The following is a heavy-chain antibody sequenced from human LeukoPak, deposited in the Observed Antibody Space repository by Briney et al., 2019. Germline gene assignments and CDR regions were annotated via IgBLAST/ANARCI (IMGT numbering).Heavy chain of an antibody. V-gene: IGHV5-10-1*01. Sequence: GESLKISCKGSGYTFASYWITWVRQMPGKGLEWMGRIDPSDSHASYSPSLQGHVTISADKSINTAYLQWSSLKASDTAMYYCARHDCSGGSCPLAYWGQGTLVTVPS. CDR1: GYTFASYW. J-gene: IGHJ4*02. CDR3: ARHDCSGGSCPLAY. D-gene: IGHD2-15*01. CDR2: IDPSDSHA.